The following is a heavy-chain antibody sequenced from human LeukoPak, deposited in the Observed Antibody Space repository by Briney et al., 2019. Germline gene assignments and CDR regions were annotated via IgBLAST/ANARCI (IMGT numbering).Heavy chain of an antibody. J-gene: IGHJ4*02. Sequence: PSETLSLTCAVYGGSFSGYYWSWIRQPPGKGLEWIGEINHSGSTNYNPSLKSRVIISVDTSKNQFSLKLSSVTAADTAVYYCARASYYGSGSYYKFDYWGQGTLVTVSS. CDR1: GGSFSGYY. V-gene: IGHV4-34*01. CDR2: INHSGST. CDR3: ARASYYGSGSYYKFDY. D-gene: IGHD3-10*01.